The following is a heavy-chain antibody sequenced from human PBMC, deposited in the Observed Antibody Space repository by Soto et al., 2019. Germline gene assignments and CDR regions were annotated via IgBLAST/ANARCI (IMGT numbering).Heavy chain of an antibody. V-gene: IGHV3-23*01. CDR2: ISGSGAIT. D-gene: IGHD2-15*01. CDR1: GFSFISYA. CDR3: AREQCSPLDRYCSDGAVDWVDP. Sequence: PGWSLRLSFAASGFSFISYAMSWVRQAPGKGLEWVSAISGSGAITFYADSMKGRFTISRDNSRDTLYLQMNSLGAEDTAVYFCAREQCSPLDRYCSDGAVDWVDPWGQGTPVTVSS. J-gene: IGHJ5*02.